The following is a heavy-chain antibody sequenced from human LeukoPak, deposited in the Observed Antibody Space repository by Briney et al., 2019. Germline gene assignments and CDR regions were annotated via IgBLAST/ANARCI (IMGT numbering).Heavy chain of an antibody. CDR2: VSGSGGRT. CDR3: AKSRMVRGLLPCDY. Sequence: GGSLRLSCAASGFTFSSYAMDWVRQAPGKGLEWVSAVSGSGGRTYYADSVKGRFTISRANSKNALYLQMNSLRADDTAVYYCAKSRMVRGLLPCDYWGQGTLVTVSS. V-gene: IGHV3-23*01. CDR1: GFTFSSYA. D-gene: IGHD3-10*01. J-gene: IGHJ4*02.